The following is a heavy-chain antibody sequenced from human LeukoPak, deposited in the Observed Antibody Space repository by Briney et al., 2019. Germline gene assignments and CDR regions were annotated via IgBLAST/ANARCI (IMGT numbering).Heavy chain of an antibody. CDR1: GFSLRPYW. V-gene: IGHV3-7*01. Sequence: GGSLRLSCAASGFSLRPYWMSWVRQAPGKGLEWVASIKRDGSVKYYVDSVKGRLTISRDNAKNSLYLQMNSLRAEDTAVYHCVREASGGAKGVSGTFDIWGQGTLVTVSS. CDR2: IKRDGSVK. CDR3: VREASGGAKGVSGTFDI. J-gene: IGHJ3*02. D-gene: IGHD4/OR15-4a*01.